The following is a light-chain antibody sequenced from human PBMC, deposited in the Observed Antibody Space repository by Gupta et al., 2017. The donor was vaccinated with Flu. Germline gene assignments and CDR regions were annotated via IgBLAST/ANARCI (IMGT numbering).Light chain of an antibody. V-gene: IGKV1-16*01. CDR2: DAS. Sequence: DIKTTQSPSSLCASVGDRVTITCRERQGISNYLDWFQQKPGKAPKSLIYDASSGKSGVPSRFSGSGCGTDFTLTISSRQPEDFATYYCQHKNSSPWTFGQGTKVEIK. CDR1: QGISNY. J-gene: IGKJ1*01. CDR3: QHKNSSPWT.